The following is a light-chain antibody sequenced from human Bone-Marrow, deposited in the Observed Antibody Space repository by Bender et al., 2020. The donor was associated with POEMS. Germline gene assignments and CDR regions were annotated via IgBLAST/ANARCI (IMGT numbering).Light chain of an antibody. Sequence: QSALTHPPPVSGSPGQSITIPCTGTSTDFGGHPYVPWSQQHPGKAPKLMIYEVSTRASGVSNRFSGSKSANTASLTISGLQAEDEADYFCCSYTSDTITGLFGGGTKLTVL. J-gene: IGLJ2*01. CDR1: STDFGGHPY. CDR2: EVS. CDR3: CSYTSDTITGL. V-gene: IGLV2-14*01.